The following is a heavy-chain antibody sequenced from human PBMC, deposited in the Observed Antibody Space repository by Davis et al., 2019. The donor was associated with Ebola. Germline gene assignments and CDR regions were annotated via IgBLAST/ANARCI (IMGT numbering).Heavy chain of an antibody. CDR2: ISGSGGST. D-gene: IGHD3-9*01. CDR3: SKGRYYDILTGYYI. V-gene: IGHV3-23*01. Sequence: GESLKISCAASGFTFSSYAMSWVRQAPGKGLEWVSAISGSGGSTYYADSVKGRFTISRDNSKNTLYLQMNSLRAEDTAVYYCSKGRYYDILTGYYIWGQGTMVTVSS. J-gene: IGHJ3*02. CDR1: GFTFSSYA.